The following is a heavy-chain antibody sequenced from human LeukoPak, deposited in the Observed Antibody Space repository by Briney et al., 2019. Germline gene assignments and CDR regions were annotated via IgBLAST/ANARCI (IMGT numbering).Heavy chain of an antibody. CDR2: INPNSGGT. Sequence: GASVKVSCKASGYTFTGYYMHWVRQAPGQGLEWMGWINPNSGGTNYAQKFQGWVTMTRDTSISTAYMELSRLRSDDTAVYCCARSHYYDSSGYYPGDAFDIWGQGTMVTVSS. CDR3: ARSHYYDSSGYYPGDAFDI. CDR1: GYTFTGYY. J-gene: IGHJ3*02. D-gene: IGHD3-22*01. V-gene: IGHV1-2*04.